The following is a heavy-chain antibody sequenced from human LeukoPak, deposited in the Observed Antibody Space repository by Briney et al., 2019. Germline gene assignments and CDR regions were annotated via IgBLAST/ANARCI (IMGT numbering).Heavy chain of an antibody. Sequence: PGGSLRLSCAASGFTFSSYEMNWVRQAPGKGLEWVSYISSSGSTIYYADSVKGRFTISRDNAKNSLYLQMNSLRADDTAVYYCAKRGTYPSHYFDYWGQGTLVTVSS. J-gene: IGHJ4*02. CDR2: ISSSGSTI. D-gene: IGHD1-14*01. CDR1: GFTFSSYE. V-gene: IGHV3-48*03. CDR3: AKRGTYPSHYFDY.